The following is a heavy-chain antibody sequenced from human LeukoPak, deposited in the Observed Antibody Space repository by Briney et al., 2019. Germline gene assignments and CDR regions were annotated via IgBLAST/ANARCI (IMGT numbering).Heavy chain of an antibody. CDR3: ARKAGGSYRLDY. CDR2: INPSGGST. J-gene: IGHJ4*02. CDR1: GYAFTNYY. Sequence: ASVKVSCTASGYAFTNYYIHWVRQAPGQGFEWMGIINPSGGSTSYAQKFQGRVTMTRDTSTSTVYMELSSLRSEDTAVYYCARKAGGSYRLDYWGQGTLVTVSS. V-gene: IGHV1-46*01. D-gene: IGHD1-26*01.